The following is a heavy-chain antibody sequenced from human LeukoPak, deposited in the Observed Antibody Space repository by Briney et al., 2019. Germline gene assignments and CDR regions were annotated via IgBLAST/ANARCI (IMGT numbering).Heavy chain of an antibody. J-gene: IGHJ5*02. CDR2: ISPSGGST. V-gene: IGHV1-46*01. CDR3: ARDLQDTAMAGWFDP. D-gene: IGHD5-18*01. CDR1: GYTFTSNY. Sequence: ASVKVSCKAFGYTFTSNYMHWVRQAPGQGPEWMGVISPSGGSTTYAQKFQGRVTLTRDTSISTAYMELSRLRSDDTAVYYCARDLQDTAMAGWFDPWGQGTLVTVSS.